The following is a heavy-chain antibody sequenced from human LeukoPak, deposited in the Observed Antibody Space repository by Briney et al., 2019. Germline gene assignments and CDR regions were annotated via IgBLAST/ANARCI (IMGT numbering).Heavy chain of an antibody. Sequence: PGGSLRLSCAASGFTFSGSAMHWVRQASGKGLEWVGRIRSKGNSYETAYGASVKGRCTISRDDSKNTAYLQMNSLKTEDTAVYYCARTLDYWGQGTLVTVSS. CDR2: IRSKGNSYET. V-gene: IGHV3-73*01. CDR3: ARTLDY. J-gene: IGHJ4*02. CDR1: GFTFSGSA.